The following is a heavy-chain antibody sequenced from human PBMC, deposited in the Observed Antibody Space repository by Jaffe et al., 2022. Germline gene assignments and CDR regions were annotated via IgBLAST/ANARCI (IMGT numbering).Heavy chain of an antibody. CDR1: GGTFSSYT. D-gene: IGHD3-10*01. Sequence: QVQLVQSGAEVKKPGSSVKVSCKASGGTFSSYTISWVRQAPGQGLEWMGRIIPILGIANYAQKFQGRVTITADKSTSTAYMELSSLRSEDTAVYYCARGSDGSGSRYYYYMDVWGKGTTVTVSS. CDR3: ARGSDGSGSRYYYYMDV. J-gene: IGHJ6*03. CDR2: IIPILGIA. V-gene: IGHV1-69*02.